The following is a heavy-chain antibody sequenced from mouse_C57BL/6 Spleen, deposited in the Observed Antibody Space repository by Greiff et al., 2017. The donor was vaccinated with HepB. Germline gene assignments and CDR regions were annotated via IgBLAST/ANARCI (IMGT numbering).Heavy chain of an antibody. CDR3: ARDLYAMDY. CDR1: GFTFSSYA. Sequence: EVKVVESGGGLVKPGGSLKLSCAASGFTFSSYAMSWVRQTPEKRLEWVATISDGGSYTYHPDNVKGRFTISRDNAKNNLYLQMSHLKSEDTAMYYCARDLYAMDYWGQGTSVTVSS. J-gene: IGHJ4*01. V-gene: IGHV5-4*01. CDR2: ISDGGSYT.